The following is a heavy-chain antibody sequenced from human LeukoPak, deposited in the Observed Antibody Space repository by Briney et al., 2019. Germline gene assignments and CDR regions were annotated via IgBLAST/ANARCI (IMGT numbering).Heavy chain of an antibody. Sequence: SVKVSCKASGYTFTSYYMHWVRQAPGQGLEWMGIINPSGGSTSYAQKFQGRVTMTRDTSTSTVYMELSSLRSEDTAVYYCARGDTSYSSGWYATDYWGQGTLVTVSS. CDR1: GYTFTSYY. CDR3: ARGDTSYSSGWYATDY. V-gene: IGHV1-46*01. J-gene: IGHJ4*02. D-gene: IGHD6-19*01. CDR2: INPSGGST.